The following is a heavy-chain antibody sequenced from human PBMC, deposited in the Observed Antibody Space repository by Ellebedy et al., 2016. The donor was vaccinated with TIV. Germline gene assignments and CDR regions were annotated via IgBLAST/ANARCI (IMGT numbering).Heavy chain of an antibody. D-gene: IGHD4-17*01. CDR1: GYTLTELS. CDR3: ARDGRYYGDYDY. CDR2: ISAYNGNT. V-gene: IGHV1-18*01. J-gene: IGHJ4*02. Sequence: ASVKVSCKVSGYTLTELSMHWVRQAPGQGLEWMGWISAYNGNTNYAQKLQGRVTMTTDTSTSTAYMELRSLRSDDTAVYYCARDGRYYGDYDYWGQGTLVTVSS.